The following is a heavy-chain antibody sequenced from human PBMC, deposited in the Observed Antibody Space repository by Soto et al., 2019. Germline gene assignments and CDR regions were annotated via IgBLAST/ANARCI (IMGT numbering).Heavy chain of an antibody. CDR2: ISGSGGST. Sequence: PGGSLRLSCAASGFTFSSYAMSWVRQAPGKGLEWVSAISGSGGSTYYADSVKGRLTISRDNSKNTLYLQMNSLRAEDTAVYYCAKDGPIWGEQWLAPAFDYWGQGTLVTVSS. CDR1: GFTFSSYA. J-gene: IGHJ4*02. V-gene: IGHV3-23*01. CDR3: AKDGPIWGEQWLAPAFDY. D-gene: IGHD6-19*01.